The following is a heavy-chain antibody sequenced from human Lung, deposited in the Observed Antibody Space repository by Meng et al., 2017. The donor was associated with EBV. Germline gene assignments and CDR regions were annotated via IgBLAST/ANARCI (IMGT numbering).Heavy chain of an antibody. D-gene: IGHD3-10*01. V-gene: IGHV4-4*02. J-gene: IGHJ1*01. CDR3: LNGSGGTV. CDR1: GVSTSNHMR. Sequence: VPWVVAGPAVVPAAHTLFLSGAFSGVSTSNHMRWARDRQPTGKGRVWIGEIPHRRSSAYNPSLKRRVSMSIDKSKNQFSLKLTSVAAADTAVYHCLNGSGGTVWGQGTLVTVSS. CDR2: IPHRRSS.